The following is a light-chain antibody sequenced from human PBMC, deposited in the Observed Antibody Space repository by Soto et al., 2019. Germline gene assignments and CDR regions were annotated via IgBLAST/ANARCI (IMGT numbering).Light chain of an antibody. J-gene: IGLJ1*01. Sequence: QSVLNQPASVSGSPGQSITISCTGTSSDVGGYNYVSWYQHHPGEAPKLMIFDVSNRPSGVSNRFSGSKSGNTASLTISGLQSEQEAVYYCSAYTANSTCVSGTGTKVTVL. CDR1: SSDVGGYNY. CDR2: DVS. V-gene: IGLV2-14*03. CDR3: SAYTANSTCV.